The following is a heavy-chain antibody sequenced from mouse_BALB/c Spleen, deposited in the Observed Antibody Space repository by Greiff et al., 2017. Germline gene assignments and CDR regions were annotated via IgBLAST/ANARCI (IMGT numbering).Heavy chain of an antibody. CDR2: ISNLAYSI. V-gene: IGHV5-15*02. CDR3: ARDRGGGIFFDY. J-gene: IGHJ2*01. Sequence: EVKLVESGGGLVQPGGSRTLSCAASGFTFSDYGMAWVRQAPGKGPEWVAFISNLAYSIYYADTVTGRFTISRENAKNTLYLEMSSLRSEDTAMYYCARDRGGGIFFDYWGQGTTLTVAS. CDR1: GFTFSDYG.